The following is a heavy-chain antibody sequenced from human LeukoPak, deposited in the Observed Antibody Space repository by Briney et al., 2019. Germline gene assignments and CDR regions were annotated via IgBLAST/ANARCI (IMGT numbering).Heavy chain of an antibody. J-gene: IGHJ5*02. V-gene: IGHV3-48*03. CDR2: ISSSGSTI. D-gene: IGHD6-19*01. CDR3: ARGQEQCLVHGFDP. Sequence: AGGSLRLSCAASGFTFSSYEMNWVRQAPGKGLEWVSYISSSGSTIYYADSVKGRFTISRDNAKNSLYLQMNSLRAEDTAVYYCARGQEQCLVHGFDPWGQGTLVTVSS. CDR1: GFTFSSYE.